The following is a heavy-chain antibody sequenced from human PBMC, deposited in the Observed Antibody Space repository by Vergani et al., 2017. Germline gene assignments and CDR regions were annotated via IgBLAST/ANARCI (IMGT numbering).Heavy chain of an antibody. D-gene: IGHD3-3*01. Sequence: QLQLQESGPGLVKPSETLSLTCTVSGGSISSSSYYWGWIRQPPGMGREWIGSIYYSGSTYYNPSLKSRVTIAVDTSKNQFSLKLSSVNAADTAVYYCARGGDYDFWSGYLYYFDYWGQGTLVTVSS. CDR1: GGSISSSSYY. CDR3: ARGGDYDFWSGYLYYFDY. CDR2: IYYSGST. J-gene: IGHJ4*02. V-gene: IGHV4-39*07.